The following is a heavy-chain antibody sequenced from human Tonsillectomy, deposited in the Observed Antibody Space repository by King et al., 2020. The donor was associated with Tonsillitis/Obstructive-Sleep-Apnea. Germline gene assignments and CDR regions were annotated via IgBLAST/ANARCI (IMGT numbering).Heavy chain of an antibody. V-gene: IGHV3-64D*06. CDR1: GFTFSSYA. Sequence: VQLVESGGGLVQPGGSLRLSCSASGFTFSSYAMHWVRQAPGKGLEYVSAISSNGGSTYYADSVKGRFTISRDNSKNTLYLQMSSLRAEDTAVYYCVKGITMVRGVIIKLITYFDNWGQGTLGTVSS. CDR3: VKGITMVRGVIIKLITYFDN. CDR2: ISSNGGST. D-gene: IGHD3-10*01. J-gene: IGHJ4*02.